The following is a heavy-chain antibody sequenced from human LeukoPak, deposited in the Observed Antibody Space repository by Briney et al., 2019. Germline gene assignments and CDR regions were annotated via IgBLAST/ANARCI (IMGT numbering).Heavy chain of an antibody. CDR3: ARDLVISSDTAITHY. V-gene: IGHV4-59*01. CDR1: GGSISGYY. Sequence: PSETLSLTCTVSGGSISGYYWSWIRQPPGKGLEWIGYIYDSGSTNYNPSLKSRVTISVDTSKNQFSLKLSSVTAADTAVYYCARDLVISSDTAITHYWGQGTLVTVSS. CDR2: IYDSGST. J-gene: IGHJ4*02. D-gene: IGHD5-18*01.